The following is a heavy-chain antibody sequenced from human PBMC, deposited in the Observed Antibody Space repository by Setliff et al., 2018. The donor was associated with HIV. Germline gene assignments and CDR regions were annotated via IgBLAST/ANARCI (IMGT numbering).Heavy chain of an antibody. CDR2: IHSDGYK. CDR1: GGSITTSTFY. CDR3: ARRWSDGSTYRALDL. Sequence: TLSLTCTVSGGSITTSTFYWGWIRQPPGKGLEWIGSIHSDGYKYYSPSFRGRVTMPVDTSKNQYYLRLTSVTAADTAIYYCARRWSDGSTYRALDLWGQGTVVTVSS. J-gene: IGHJ3*01. D-gene: IGHD1-26*01. V-gene: IGHV4-39*01.